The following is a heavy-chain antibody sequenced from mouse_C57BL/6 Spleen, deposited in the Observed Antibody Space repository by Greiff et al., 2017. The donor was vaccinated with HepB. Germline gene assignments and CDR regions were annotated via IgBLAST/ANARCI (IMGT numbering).Heavy chain of an antibody. D-gene: IGHD3-2*02. CDR3: ARELDSSGYQFAY. Sequence: EVQLVESGGGLVKPGGSLKLSCAASGFTFSSYAMSWVRQTPEKRLEWVATISDGGSYTYYPDNVKGRFTISRDNAKNNLYLQMSHLKSEDTAMYYCARELDSSGYQFAYWGQGTLVTVSA. J-gene: IGHJ3*01. CDR2: ISDGGSYT. CDR1: GFTFSSYA. V-gene: IGHV5-4*01.